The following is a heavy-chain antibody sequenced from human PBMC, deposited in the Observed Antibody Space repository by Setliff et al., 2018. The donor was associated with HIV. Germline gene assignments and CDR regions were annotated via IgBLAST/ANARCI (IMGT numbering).Heavy chain of an antibody. Sequence: GGSLRLSCAATGFTFSSYVLHWVRQAPGKGLEWVAVMSTGGGIKICADSVKGRFTISRDNSKNMLYLQMDSLRAEDTAVYYCARGRNRNYVVYGMDVWGQGTTVTVSS. CDR2: MSTGGGIK. CDR3: ARGRNRNYVVYGMDV. V-gene: IGHV3-30*14. CDR1: GFTFSSYV. J-gene: IGHJ6*02. D-gene: IGHD1-7*01.